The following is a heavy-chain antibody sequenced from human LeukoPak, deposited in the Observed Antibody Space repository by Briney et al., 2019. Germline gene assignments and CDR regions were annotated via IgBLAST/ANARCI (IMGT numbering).Heavy chain of an antibody. CDR1: GGSISSYY. CDR2: IYYSGST. D-gene: IGHD4-11*01. Sequence: SETLSLTCTVSGGSISSYYWSWIRQPPGKGLEWIGYIYYSGSTNYNPSLKSRVTISVDTSKNQFSLKLSSVTAADTAVYYCARSKEGAVTTPVGLGDYYYYMDVWGKGTTVTVSS. V-gene: IGHV4-59*01. J-gene: IGHJ6*03. CDR3: ARSKEGAVTTPVGLGDYYYYMDV.